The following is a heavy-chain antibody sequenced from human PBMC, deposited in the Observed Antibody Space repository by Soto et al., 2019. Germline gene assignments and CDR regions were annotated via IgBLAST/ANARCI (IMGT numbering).Heavy chain of an antibody. CDR3: AKSRAAAPPRVGMDV. J-gene: IGHJ6*02. D-gene: IGHD6-25*01. CDR2: IIPFFHAP. V-gene: IGHV1-69*13. CDR1: GGTFCKNA. Sequence: SVKVSCKASGGTFCKNAFSWVRQAPGQGLEWMGGIIPFFHAPNYAQKFQGRVTITADESMNMVFMEMSSLRSEDTAIYYCAKSRAAAPPRVGMDVWGQGTTVTVSS.